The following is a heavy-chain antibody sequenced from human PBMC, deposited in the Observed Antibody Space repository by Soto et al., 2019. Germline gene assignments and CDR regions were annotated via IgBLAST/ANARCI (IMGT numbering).Heavy chain of an antibody. Sequence: SETLSLTCTVSGGSISSYYWSWIRQPPGKGLEWIGYIYYSGSTNYNPSLKSRVTISVDTSKNQFSLKLSSVTAADTAVYYCARRRVQDWFDPWGQGTLVTVSS. D-gene: IGHD1-1*01. CDR3: ARRRVQDWFDP. V-gene: IGHV4-59*08. CDR2: IYYSGST. CDR1: GGSISSYY. J-gene: IGHJ5*02.